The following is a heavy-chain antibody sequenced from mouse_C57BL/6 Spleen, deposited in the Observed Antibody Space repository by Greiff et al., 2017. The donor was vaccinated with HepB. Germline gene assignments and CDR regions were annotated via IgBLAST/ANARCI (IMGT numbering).Heavy chain of an antibody. J-gene: IGHJ4*01. V-gene: IGHV1-4*01. Sequence: QVQLKESGAELARPGASVKMSCKASGYTFTSYTMHWVKQRPGQGLEWIGYINPSSGYTKYNQKFKDKATLTADKSSSTAYMQLSSLTSEDSAVYYCARDSSGYGVMDYWGQGTSVTVSS. CDR1: GYTFTSYT. CDR2: INPSSGYT. D-gene: IGHD3-2*02. CDR3: ARDSSGYGVMDY.